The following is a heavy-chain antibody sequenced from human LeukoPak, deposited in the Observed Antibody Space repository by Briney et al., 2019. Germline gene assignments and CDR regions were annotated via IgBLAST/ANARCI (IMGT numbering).Heavy chain of an antibody. D-gene: IGHD5-12*01. J-gene: IGHJ6*03. Sequence: GGSLRLSCAASGFTFNNAWMNWVRQAPGKGLEWVGRIKSETDGGTTDYAAPVKGRFTMSRHDSKNTLYLQMNSLKTEDTAVYFCTTGYGGYNYYYYYYMDVWGKGTTVTISS. V-gene: IGHV3-15*01. CDR1: GFTFNNAW. CDR2: IKSETDGGTT. CDR3: TTGYGGYNYYYYYYMDV.